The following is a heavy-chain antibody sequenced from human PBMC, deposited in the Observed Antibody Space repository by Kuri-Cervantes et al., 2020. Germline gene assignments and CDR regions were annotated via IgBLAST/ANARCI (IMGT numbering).Heavy chain of an antibody. J-gene: IGHJ4*02. CDR1: RGSVSSGGYY. CDR2: IYYSGST. D-gene: IGHD3-10*01. V-gene: IGHV4-31*01. Sequence: SETLSLTCTVSRGSVSSGGYYWSWIRQSPGRGLEWIGYIYYSGSTYYSPSLKSLITISVDTSKNQFSLKLSSVTAADTAVYYCAKRRDGAIDYWGQGTLVTVSS. CDR3: AKRRDGAIDY.